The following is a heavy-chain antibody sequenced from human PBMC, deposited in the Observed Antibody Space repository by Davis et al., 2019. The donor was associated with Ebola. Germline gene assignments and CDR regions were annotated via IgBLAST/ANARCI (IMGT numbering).Heavy chain of an antibody. CDR2: NSASGST. J-gene: IGHJ3*02. CDR1: GFTFSSYA. V-gene: IGHV3-23*01. Sequence: GESLKISCAASGFTFSSYAMSWVRQAPGKGLEWVSVNSASGSTYYADSVKGRFTISRDNSKNTLYLQMNSLRAEDTAVYYCARARGGTEYDAFDIWGQGTMVTVSS. CDR3: ARARGGTEYDAFDI. D-gene: IGHD2-8*02.